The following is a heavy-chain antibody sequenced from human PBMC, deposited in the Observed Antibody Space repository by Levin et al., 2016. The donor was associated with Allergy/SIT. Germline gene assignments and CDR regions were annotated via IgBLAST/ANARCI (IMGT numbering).Heavy chain of an antibody. V-gene: IGHV1-18*01. CDR2: ISPYTGNT. J-gene: IGHJ6*02. CDR3: ASQSGITGRPHDNYYYYFLDV. Sequence: WVRQAPGQGLEWMGWISPYTGNTNYAQKLQGRVTMTTDTSTSTAYMEVRSLRSDDTAVYYCASQSGITGRPHDNYYYYFLDVWGQGTAVTVSS. D-gene: IGHD6-6*01.